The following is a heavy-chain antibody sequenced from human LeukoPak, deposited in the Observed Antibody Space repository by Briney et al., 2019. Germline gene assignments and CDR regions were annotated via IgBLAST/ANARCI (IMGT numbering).Heavy chain of an antibody. CDR3: ARFAAGGSYFYYMDV. CDR1: GFTFSSYT. V-gene: IGHV3-48*01. Sequence: GGSLRLSCAASGFTFSSYTMNWVRQPPGKGLEWVSNIGTSSTTIYYADSVKGRFTISRDNAKNSLYLQMNSLRADDTAVYYCARFAAGGSYFYYMDVWGKGTTVTVSS. D-gene: IGHD6-25*01. CDR2: IGTSSTTI. J-gene: IGHJ6*03.